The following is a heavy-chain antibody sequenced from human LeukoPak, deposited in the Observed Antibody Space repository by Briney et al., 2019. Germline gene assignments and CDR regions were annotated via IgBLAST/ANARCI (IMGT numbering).Heavy chain of an antibody. CDR1: GFTVSSNY. V-gene: IGHV3-66*01. CDR2: IYSGGST. D-gene: IGHD5-12*01. CDR3: AKIYSGYDRRGDYFGY. Sequence: PGGSLRLSCAASGFTVSSNYMSWVRQAPGKGLEWVSVIYSGGSTYYAASVKGRFTISRDNSKSTLYLQMNSLRAEDTAVYYCAKIYSGYDRRGDYFGYWGQGTLVTVSS. J-gene: IGHJ4*02.